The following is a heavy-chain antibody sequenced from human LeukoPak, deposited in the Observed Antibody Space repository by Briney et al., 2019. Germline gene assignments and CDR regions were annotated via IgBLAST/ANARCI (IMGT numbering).Heavy chain of an antibody. CDR1: GFRFNTYS. D-gene: IGHD5-18*01. CDR2: ISSTSNTI. Sequence: GGSLRLSCAASGFRFNTYSMNWARQTPGKGLEWVSYISSTSNTIYYADSVKGRFTISRDNAKNSLFLQMNSLRVEDTAVYYCARVGYSYGYFDFWGQGTLVTVSS. CDR3: ARVGYSYGYFDF. V-gene: IGHV3-48*01. J-gene: IGHJ4*02.